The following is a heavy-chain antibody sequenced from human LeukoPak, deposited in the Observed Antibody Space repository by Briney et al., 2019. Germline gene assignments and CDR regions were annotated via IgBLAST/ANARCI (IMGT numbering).Heavy chain of an antibody. D-gene: IGHD6-13*01. CDR1: GYTLTELS. J-gene: IGHJ3*02. V-gene: IGHV1-24*01. CDR3: ATGLAQQLVGDAFDI. Sequence: ASVTVSFTVSGYTLTELSMHWVRQAPGKGLEWMGGFDPEDGETIYAQKFQGRVTMTEDTSTDTAYMELSSLRSEDTAVYYCATGLAQQLVGDAFDIWGQGTMVTVSS. CDR2: FDPEDGET.